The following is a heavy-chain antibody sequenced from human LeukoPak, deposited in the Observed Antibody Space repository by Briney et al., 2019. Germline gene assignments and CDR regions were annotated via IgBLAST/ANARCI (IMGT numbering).Heavy chain of an antibody. CDR1: GATFSSYA. CDR2: IIPIFGTA. CDR3: ARVGDYCSSTSCYSDY. D-gene: IGHD2-2*02. V-gene: IGHV1-69*13. J-gene: IGHJ4*01. Sequence: SVKVSCKASGATFSSYAISWVRQAPGQGLEWMGGIIPIFGTANYAQKFQGRVTITADESTSTAYMELSSLRSEDTAVYYCARVGDYCSSTSCYSDYWGQGTVVVVSS.